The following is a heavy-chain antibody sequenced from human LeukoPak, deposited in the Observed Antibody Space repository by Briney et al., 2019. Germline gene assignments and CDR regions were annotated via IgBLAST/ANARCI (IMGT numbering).Heavy chain of an antibody. Sequence: GGSLRLSCAASGFTFSHYGMHWVRQAPGKGLEWVAFIRYDGSDKYYADSVKGRFTISRDNAKNSLYLQMNSLRAEDTAVYYCARVGYFDYWGQGTLVTVSS. CDR3: ARVGYFDY. CDR1: GFTFSHYG. V-gene: IGHV3-30*02. CDR2: IRYDGSDK. J-gene: IGHJ4*02.